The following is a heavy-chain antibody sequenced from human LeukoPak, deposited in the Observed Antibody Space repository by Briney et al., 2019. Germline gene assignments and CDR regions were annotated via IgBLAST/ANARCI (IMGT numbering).Heavy chain of an antibody. CDR1: GGSFSGYY. Sequence: SETLSLTCAVYGGSFSGYYWSWIRQPPGKGLEWIGEINHSGSTYYNPSLKSRVTISVDTSKNQFSLKLSSVTAADAAVYYCARSFGTNYYYYYMDVWGKGTTVTVSS. CDR3: ARSFGTNYYYYYMDV. V-gene: IGHV4-34*01. CDR2: INHSGST. J-gene: IGHJ6*03. D-gene: IGHD3-16*01.